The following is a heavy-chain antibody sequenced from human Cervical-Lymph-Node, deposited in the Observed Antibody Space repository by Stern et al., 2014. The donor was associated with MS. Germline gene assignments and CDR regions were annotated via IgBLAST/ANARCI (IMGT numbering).Heavy chain of an antibody. Sequence: QDQFVQSGAQVKKPGASVKVSCKGSGYTFIRYYIHWVRQAPGQGLEWMGIVNANGGSARYAQKFQGRVTMASDTSTSTVSMELSSLRSEDTAVYYCATLYDSSGNYGMEVWGQGTTVIVSS. J-gene: IGHJ6*02. CDR1: GYTFIRYY. CDR3: ATLYDSSGNYGMEV. D-gene: IGHD5/OR15-5a*01. CDR2: VNANGGSA. V-gene: IGHV1-46*01.